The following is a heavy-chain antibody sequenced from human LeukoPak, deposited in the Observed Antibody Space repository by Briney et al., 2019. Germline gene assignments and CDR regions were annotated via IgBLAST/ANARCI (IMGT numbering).Heavy chain of an antibody. CDR3: ARATLSDYYFNY. Sequence: GASVKVSCKASGYTFTRYYMHWVRQAPGQGLEWMRIINPSGGATSYAQKFQGRVTLTRDTSTNTVYMELSSLRYEDTAVYFCARATLSDYYFNYWGQGTLVTVSS. J-gene: IGHJ4*02. CDR1: GYTFTRYY. CDR2: INPSGGAT. V-gene: IGHV1-46*01.